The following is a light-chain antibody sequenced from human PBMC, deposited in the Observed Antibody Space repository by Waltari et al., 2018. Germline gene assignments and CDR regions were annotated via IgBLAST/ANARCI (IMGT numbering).Light chain of an antibody. CDR2: YKSDSEK. J-gene: IGLJ3*02. V-gene: IGLV5-37*01. CDR3: MFWPNNVWV. Sequence: QPVLTQPPSSSASPGDSARLTCTLPSDINVGNFIIYWYQQKPGSPPRFLLYYKSDSEKAQGSGFPSRFSGSKDASANAGIVLSSGLQSEDEADYYCMFWPNNVWVFGGGTKLTVL. CDR1: SDINVGNFI.